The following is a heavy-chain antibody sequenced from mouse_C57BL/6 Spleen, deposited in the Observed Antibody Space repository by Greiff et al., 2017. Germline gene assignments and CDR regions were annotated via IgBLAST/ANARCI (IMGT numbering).Heavy chain of an antibody. CDR2: INPYNGDT. D-gene: IGHD1-1*01. Sequence: EVKLMESGPELVKPGDSVKISCKASGYSFTGYFMNWVMQSHGKSLEWIGRINPYNGDTFYNQKFKGKATLTVDKSSSTAHMALRGLTSEDSAVYYCARGFITTVVGAMDYWGQGTSVTVSS. CDR1: GYSFTGYF. V-gene: IGHV1-20*01. J-gene: IGHJ4*01. CDR3: ARGFITTVVGAMDY.